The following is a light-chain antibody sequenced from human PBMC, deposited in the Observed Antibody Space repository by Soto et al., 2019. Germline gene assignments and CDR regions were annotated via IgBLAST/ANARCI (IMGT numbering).Light chain of an antibody. V-gene: IGKV1-27*01. J-gene: IGKJ4*01. CDR2: AAS. CDR3: QKYNSAPLT. Sequence: DIQVTQSPSSLSASLGDRVTITCRATQAIGVYLACFQQQPGKVPKLLIYAASALQSGVPSRFSGSGSGTDFTLTISSLQPEDIATYYCQKYNSAPLTFGGGTKVEI. CDR1: QAIGVY.